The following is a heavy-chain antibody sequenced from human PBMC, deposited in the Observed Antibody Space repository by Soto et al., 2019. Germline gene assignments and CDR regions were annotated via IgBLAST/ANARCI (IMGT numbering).Heavy chain of an antibody. CDR3: ARVSGSYYYGMDV. CDR2: IYHSGST. J-gene: IGHJ6*02. Sequence: QVQLQESGPGLVKPSGTLSLTCAVSGGSISSSNWWSWVRQPPGKGLEWIGEIYHSGSTNYNPSLKSRVTISVDQSKNHFSLKLSSVTAADTAVYYCARVSGSYYYGMDVWGQGTTVTVSS. CDR1: GGSISSSNW. V-gene: IGHV4-4*02. D-gene: IGHD1-26*01.